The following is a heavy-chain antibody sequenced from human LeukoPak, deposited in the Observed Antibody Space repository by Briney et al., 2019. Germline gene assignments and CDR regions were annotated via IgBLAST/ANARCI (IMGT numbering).Heavy chain of an antibody. CDR1: GFTFSNAW. J-gene: IGHJ4*02. V-gene: IGHV3-15*01. CDR2: IKSKTDGGTT. Sequence: PGGSLRLSCAASGFTFSNAWMSWVRQAPGKGLEWVGRIKSKTDGGTTDNGAPVKGRFIISRDDSKDTLYLQMNSLKIEDAAVYYCTTAPAAVDYWGQGTLVTVSS. CDR3: TTAPAAVDY. D-gene: IGHD2-15*01.